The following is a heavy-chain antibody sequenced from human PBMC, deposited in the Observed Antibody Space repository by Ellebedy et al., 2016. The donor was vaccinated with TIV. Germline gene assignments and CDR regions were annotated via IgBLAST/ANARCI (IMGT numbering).Heavy chain of an antibody. CDR1: GFTLSTYW. CDR2: INQGGSEN. V-gene: IGHV3-7*01. Sequence: GGSLRLSCEASGFTLSTYWMTWVRQAPGKGLEWVANINQGGSENYYVDSVKGRFTISRDNAKNSLYLQMNSLRAEDTAVYYCARAKSTGYDLMDFWGLGTLVTVSS. J-gene: IGHJ4*02. CDR3: ARAKSTGYDLMDF. D-gene: IGHD5-12*01.